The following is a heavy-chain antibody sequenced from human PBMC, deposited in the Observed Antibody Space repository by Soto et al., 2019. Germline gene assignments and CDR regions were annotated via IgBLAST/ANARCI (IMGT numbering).Heavy chain of an antibody. J-gene: IGHJ6*02. CDR3: AILYYYDSGDYYSNYQYYGMDV. CDR1: GFTFTSFY. Sequence: EASVKVSCKASGFTFTSFYMHWVRQAPGQGPEWMGIMHPYGGRTGYAQKFQGRVTLTRDTSTRTDYMELSSLRSDDTAVYYCAILYYYDSGDYYSNYQYYGMDVWGQGTTVTVSS. CDR2: MHPYGGRT. V-gene: IGHV1-46*01. D-gene: IGHD3-22*01.